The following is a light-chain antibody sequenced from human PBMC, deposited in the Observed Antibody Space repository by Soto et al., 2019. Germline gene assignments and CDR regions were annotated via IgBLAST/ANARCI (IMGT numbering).Light chain of an antibody. CDR3: SSYTSINTRV. CDR2: DVR. J-gene: IGLJ1*01. Sequence: QSVLTRPASVSGSPGEPITISCTGTSSDVGGYNYVSWYQQHPGKAPKLIIYDVRNRPSGVSNRFSGSKSGNTASLTISGLQTEDEADYYCSSYTSINTRVFGTGTKVTVL. CDR1: SSDVGGYNY. V-gene: IGLV2-14*01.